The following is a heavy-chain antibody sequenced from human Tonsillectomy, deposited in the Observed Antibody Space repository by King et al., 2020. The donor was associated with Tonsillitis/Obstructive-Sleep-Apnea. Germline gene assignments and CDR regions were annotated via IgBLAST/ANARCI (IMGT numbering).Heavy chain of an antibody. CDR1: GFTFSSYE. J-gene: IGHJ4*02. CDR2: ISSSGSTI. D-gene: IGHD6-13*01. Sequence: VQLVESGGGLVQPGGSLRLSCAASGFTFSSYEMNWVRQAPGKGLEWVSYISSSGSTIYYTDSVKGRFTISRDTAKNSLYLQMNSLRAEDTAVYYCARDDSPGIAAASSWGQGTLVTVSS. V-gene: IGHV3-48*03. CDR3: ARDDSPGIAAASS.